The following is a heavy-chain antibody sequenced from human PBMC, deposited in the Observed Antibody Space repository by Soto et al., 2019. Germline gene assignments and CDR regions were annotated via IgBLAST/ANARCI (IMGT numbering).Heavy chain of an antibody. J-gene: IGHJ4*02. CDR2: ITSSGSTR. Sequence: GGSLRLSGAASGFTFSISEMNWVRRSPGKGLEWISYITSSGSTRYYANSVKGRFTISRDNAKNSLYLQMNSLRVEDTAIYYCARGNSPVDVFWGQGTLVTVSS. CDR1: GFTFSISE. D-gene: IGHD3-9*01. CDR3: ARGNSPVDVF. V-gene: IGHV3-48*03.